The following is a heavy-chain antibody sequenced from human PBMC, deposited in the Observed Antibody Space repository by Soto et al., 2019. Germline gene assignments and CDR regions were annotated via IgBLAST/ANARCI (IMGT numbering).Heavy chain of an antibody. V-gene: IGHV4-30-4*01. CDR1: GGSISSGDYY. CDR3: ARNQDCIVKCCYSYYYYGMYD. Sequence: SETLSLTCTVSGGSISSGDYYCSWIRQPPGKGLEWIGYIYYSGSTYYNPSLKSRVTISVDTSMNQFSLKLSSVTAADTAAYYCARNQDCIVKCCYSYYYYGMYDWGQGTRVTVSS. CDR2: IYYSGST. J-gene: IGHJ6*02. D-gene: IGHD2-15*01.